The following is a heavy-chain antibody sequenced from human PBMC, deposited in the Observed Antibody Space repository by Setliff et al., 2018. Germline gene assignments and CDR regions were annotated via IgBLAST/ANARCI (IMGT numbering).Heavy chain of an antibody. CDR2: ISVYNGDT. V-gene: IGHV1-18*01. CDR1: GYSFTSYG. J-gene: IGHJ5*02. D-gene: IGHD2-2*01. Sequence: ASVKVSCKASGYSFTSYGISWVRQAPGQGLEWMGWISVYNGDTIYAQKFQGRVAMTTDTSTSTAYMELRSLRSDDTAMYYCAGDRSIVVVPAARTKFDPWGQGTLVTVSS. CDR3: AGDRSIVVVPAARTKFDP.